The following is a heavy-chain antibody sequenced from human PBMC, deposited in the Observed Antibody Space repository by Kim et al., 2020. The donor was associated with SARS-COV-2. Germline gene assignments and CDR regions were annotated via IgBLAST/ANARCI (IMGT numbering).Heavy chain of an antibody. CDR1: GFTFSSYS. CDR3: ARDSEYQLLSLITVMYGMAV. CDR2: ISSSSSYI. J-gene: IGHJ6*02. Sequence: GGSLRLSCAASGFTFSSYSMNWVRQAPGKGLEWVSSISSSSSYIYYADSVKGRFTISRDNAKNSLYLQMNSLRAEDTAVYYCARDSEYQLLSLITVMYGMAVWGQGTTVTVSS. D-gene: IGHD2-2*01. V-gene: IGHV3-21*01.